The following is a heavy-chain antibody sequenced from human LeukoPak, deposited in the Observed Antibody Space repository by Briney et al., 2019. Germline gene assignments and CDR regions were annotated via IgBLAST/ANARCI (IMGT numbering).Heavy chain of an antibody. CDR1: GGSISSSSYY. CDR2: IYYSGST. J-gene: IGHJ4*02. D-gene: IGHD2-2*01. CDR3: ARHAPMGYCSSTSCWGFDY. Sequence: SETLSLTCTVSGGSISSSSYYWGWIRQPPGKGLEWIGSIYYSGSTYYNPSLKSRVTISVDTSKNQFSLKLSSVTAADTAVYYCARHAPMGYCSSTSCWGFDYWGQGTLVTVSS. V-gene: IGHV4-39*01.